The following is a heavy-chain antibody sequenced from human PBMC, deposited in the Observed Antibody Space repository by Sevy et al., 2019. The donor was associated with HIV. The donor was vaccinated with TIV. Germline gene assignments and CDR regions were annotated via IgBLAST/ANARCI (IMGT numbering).Heavy chain of an antibody. J-gene: IGHJ4*02. D-gene: IGHD3-3*01. Sequence: GGSLRLSCAASGFTFDSYAMHWVRQVAGKGLEWVSTISGSGYATYYADSVKGRFIISRDTSRNTLYLQTNSLRVEDSAVYFCAKDRVTVFGVVVTFDSWGQGTLVTVSS. V-gene: IGHV3-23*01. CDR1: GFTFDSYA. CDR2: ISGSGYAT. CDR3: AKDRVTVFGVVVTFDS.